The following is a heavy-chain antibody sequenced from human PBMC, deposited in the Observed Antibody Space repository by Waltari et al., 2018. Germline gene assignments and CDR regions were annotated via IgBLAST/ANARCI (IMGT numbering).Heavy chain of an antibody. V-gene: IGHV1-69-2*01. CDR2: FEPEDGET. CDR1: GETFTDYY. CDR3: GTYSSDYLSYYFMDV. J-gene: IGHJ6*03. Sequence: EVQLVQSGAEVKKPGATVKISCKVSGETFTDYYIHWVQQAPGKGPEWMGLFEPEDGETIHAEKFQDRVTLTADTSTATAYMELSSLRSEDTAVYYCGTYSSDYLSYYFMDVWGKGTTVTVSS. D-gene: IGHD3-22*01.